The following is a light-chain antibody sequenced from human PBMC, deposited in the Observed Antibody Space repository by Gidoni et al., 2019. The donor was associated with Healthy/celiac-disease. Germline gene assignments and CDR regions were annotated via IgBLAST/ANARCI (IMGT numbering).Light chain of an antibody. CDR3: QQYYSTPWT. CDR2: WAS. Sequence: DIVMTQPPDSLAVSLGERATINCKSSQSVLYSSNNKNYLAWYQQKPGQPPKLLIYWASTRESGVPDRFSGSGSGTDFTLTISSLQAEDVAVYYCQQYYSTPWTFGQXTKVEIK. V-gene: IGKV4-1*01. CDR1: QSVLYSSNNKNY. J-gene: IGKJ1*01.